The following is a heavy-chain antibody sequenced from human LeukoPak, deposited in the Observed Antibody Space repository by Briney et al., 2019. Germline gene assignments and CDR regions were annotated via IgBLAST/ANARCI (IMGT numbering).Heavy chain of an antibody. V-gene: IGHV3-23*01. J-gene: IGHJ4*02. CDR1: GSTFSNFG. Sequence: GGSLRLSCAASGSTFSNFGMSWVRQAPGKGLEWVSSISGSGSTTYYADSVKGRFTISRDNSKNTLYLQMNSLRAEDAAVYYCAKEEGYIYGLLDYWGQGILVTVSS. D-gene: IGHD5-18*01. CDR2: ISGSGSTT. CDR3: AKEEGYIYGLLDY.